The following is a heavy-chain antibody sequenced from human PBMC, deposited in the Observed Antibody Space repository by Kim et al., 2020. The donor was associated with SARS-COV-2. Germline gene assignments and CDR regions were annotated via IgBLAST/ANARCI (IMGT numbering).Heavy chain of an antibody. D-gene: IGHD6-6*01. Sequence: GGSLRISWAASGFTFGDYAMHWVRQAPGKGLEWVSSIRWNSANIGYADSVRGRFTISRDNAKNSLYLQMSSLRADDTAFYYCAKDKYSSSSGLAIWGQGTLVTVSS. J-gene: IGHJ4*02. V-gene: IGHV3-9*01. CDR1: GFTFGDYA. CDR2: IRWNSANI. CDR3: AKDKYSSSSGLAI.